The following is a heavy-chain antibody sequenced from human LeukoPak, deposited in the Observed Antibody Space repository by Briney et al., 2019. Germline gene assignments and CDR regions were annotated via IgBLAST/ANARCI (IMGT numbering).Heavy chain of an antibody. V-gene: IGHV4-34*01. D-gene: IGHD4-17*01. CDR3: ARGAGDYARYYFDD. CDR2: INHSGST. J-gene: IGHJ4*02. Sequence: PSETLSLTCAVYGGSFSGFCWSWIRQPPMKGLEWIGEINHSGSTNYNTSLKSRVTISVDTSKKQFSLKLTSVTAADTAVYYCARGAGDYARYYFDDWGQGTLVTVSS. CDR1: GGSFSGFC.